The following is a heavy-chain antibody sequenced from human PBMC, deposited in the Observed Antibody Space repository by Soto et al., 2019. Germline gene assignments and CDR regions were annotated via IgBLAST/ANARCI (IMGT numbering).Heavy chain of an antibody. J-gene: IGHJ3*02. CDR1: GFTFSSYA. V-gene: IGHV3-23*01. CDR3: AKDRVYGCDYYCDAFDI. CDR2: ISGSGGST. D-gene: IGHD3-22*01. Sequence: GGSLRLSCAASGFTFSSYAMSWVRQAPGKGLEWVSAISGSGGSTYYADSVKGRFTISRDNSKNTLYLQMNSLRAEDAAVYYCAKDRVYGCDYYCDAFDIWGQGTLVCVSS.